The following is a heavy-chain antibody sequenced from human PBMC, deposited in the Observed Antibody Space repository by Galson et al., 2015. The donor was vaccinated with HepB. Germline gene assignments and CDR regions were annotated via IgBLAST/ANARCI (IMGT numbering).Heavy chain of an antibody. V-gene: IGHV3-33*08. CDR1: GFTFSSYG. J-gene: IGHJ3*02. Sequence: LRLSCAASGFTFSSYGMHWVRQAPGKGLEWVAVIWYDGSNKYYADSVKGRFTISRDNSKNTLYLQMNSLRAEDTAVYYCARTLGRDDAFDIWGQGTMVTVSS. D-gene: IGHD7-27*01. CDR2: IWYDGSNK. CDR3: ARTLGRDDAFDI.